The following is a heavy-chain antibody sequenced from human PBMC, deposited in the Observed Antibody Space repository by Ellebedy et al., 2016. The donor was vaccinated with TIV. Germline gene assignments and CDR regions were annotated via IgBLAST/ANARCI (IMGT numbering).Heavy chain of an antibody. Sequence: MPSETLSPTCTVSGGSITRTSYYWGWIRQPPGKGLVWIGSIYYSGRTYYNPSLKSRVTISVDTSTNQFSLKLSYVTAADTAVYYCARDFFYYGSGSHHDAFDFWGQGTMVTVSS. V-gene: IGHV4-39*07. CDR2: IYYSGRT. CDR3: ARDFFYYGSGSHHDAFDF. J-gene: IGHJ3*01. CDR1: GGSITRTSYY. D-gene: IGHD3-10*01.